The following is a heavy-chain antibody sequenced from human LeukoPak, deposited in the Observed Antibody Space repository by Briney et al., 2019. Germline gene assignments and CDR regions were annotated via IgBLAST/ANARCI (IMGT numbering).Heavy chain of an antibody. D-gene: IGHD6-19*01. J-gene: IGHJ1*01. CDR3: ARDGYSSNDRNRYFHH. CDR1: GFNFISYA. V-gene: IGHV3-30-3*01. CDR2: ISYDGSNK. Sequence: PGGSLRLSCAASGFNFISYALHWVRQAPGKGLEWVAVISYDGSNKFYADSVKGRFTVSRDNSKNTLYLQMNSLRAEDTAVYYCARDGYSSNDRNRYFHHWGQGTLVTVSS.